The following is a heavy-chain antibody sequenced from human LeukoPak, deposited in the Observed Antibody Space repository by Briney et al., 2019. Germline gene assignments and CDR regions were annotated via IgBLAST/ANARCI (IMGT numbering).Heavy chain of an antibody. J-gene: IGHJ4*02. CDR1: GFTFSSYA. CDR3: ARESEGYELDY. V-gene: IGHV3-30*04. D-gene: IGHD5-18*01. CDR2: ISYDGSNK. Sequence: GRSLRLSCAASGFTFSSYAMHWVRQAPGKGLEWVAVISYDGSNKYYADSMKGRFTISRDNSKNTLYLQMNSLRAEDTAVYYCARESEGYELDYWGQGTLVTVSS.